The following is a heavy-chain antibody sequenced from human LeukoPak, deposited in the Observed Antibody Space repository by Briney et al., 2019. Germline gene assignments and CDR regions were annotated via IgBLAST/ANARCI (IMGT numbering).Heavy chain of an antibody. Sequence: SETLSLTCTVSGGSISSYYWSWIRQPPGKGLEWIGYIDYSGSTNYNPSLKSRVTISVETSKNQCSLKLSSVTAADTAVYYCARQSPVAAAGTFDYWGQGSLVTVSS. CDR3: ARQSPVAAAGTFDY. CDR2: IDYSGST. CDR1: GGSISSYY. J-gene: IGHJ4*02. D-gene: IGHD6-13*01. V-gene: IGHV4-59*08.